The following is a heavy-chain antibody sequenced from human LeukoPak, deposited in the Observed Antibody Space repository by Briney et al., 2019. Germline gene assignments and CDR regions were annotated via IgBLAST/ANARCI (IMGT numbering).Heavy chain of an antibody. V-gene: IGHV3-20*04. D-gene: IGHD4-17*01. CDR3: VRDRTTVTLFDS. CDR2: INWNGGST. J-gene: IGHJ4*02. CDR1: GFTFSSYS. Sequence: GGSLRLSCAASGFTFSSYSMNWVRRSPGKGLEWVSGINWNGGSTGYADSVKGRFTISRDNAKNTVYLQMNSLRAEDTAVYYCVRDRTTVTLFDSWGQGTLVTVSS.